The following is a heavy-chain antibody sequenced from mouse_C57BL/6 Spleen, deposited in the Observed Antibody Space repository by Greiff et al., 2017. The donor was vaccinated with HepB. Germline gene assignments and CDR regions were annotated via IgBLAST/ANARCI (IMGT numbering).Heavy chain of an antibody. Sequence: VQVVESGPGLVQPSQRLSITCTVSGFSLTSYGVHWVRQSPGKGLEWLGVIWSGGSTDYNAAFISRLSISKDNSKSQVFFKMNSLQADDTAIYYCARTGGQLRPWFAYWGQGTLVTVSA. CDR1: GFSLTSYG. D-gene: IGHD3-2*02. J-gene: IGHJ3*01. CDR2: IWSGGST. CDR3: ARTGGQLRPWFAY. V-gene: IGHV2-2*01.